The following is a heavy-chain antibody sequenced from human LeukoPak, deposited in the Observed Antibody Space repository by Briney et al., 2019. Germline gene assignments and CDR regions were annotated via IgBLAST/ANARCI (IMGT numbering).Heavy chain of an antibody. CDR1: GDRVSSNRAS. Sequence: SQALSLTCDLSGDRVSSNRASWNWIRQSPSRGLEWLGRTYYRSEWYSDYAVSVKGRIIIHADTSKNQFSLELKSVTPEDTAVYYCAREQDYFDYWGQGTLVTVSS. V-gene: IGHV6-1*01. CDR3: AREQDYFDY. CDR2: TYYRSEWYS. J-gene: IGHJ4*02.